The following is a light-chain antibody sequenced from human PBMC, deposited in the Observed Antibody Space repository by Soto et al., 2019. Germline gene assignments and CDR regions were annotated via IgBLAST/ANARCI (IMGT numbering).Light chain of an antibody. J-gene: IGKJ5*01. CDR2: DVS. CDR1: QSISNY. V-gene: IGKV3-11*01. Sequence: EIVLTQSPATLSLSPGERATLSCRASQSISNYLAWYQQEPGQAPRLLIYDVSNRATGIPARFSGSGSGTDFTLTISSLEPEDFAVYYCQQYGSSPSITFGQGTRLEIK. CDR3: QQYGSSPSIT.